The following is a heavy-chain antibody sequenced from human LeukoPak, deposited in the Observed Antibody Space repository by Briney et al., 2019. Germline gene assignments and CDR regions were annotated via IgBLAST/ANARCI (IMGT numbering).Heavy chain of an antibody. Sequence: GRSLRLSCAASGFTFSSYGMHWVRQAPGKGLEWVARISYDESNKYHGESVKGRFTISRDNSKNTLYLQMNSLRTEDTALYYCAKDWCTTSCYLLDYWGQGTLVTVSS. CDR2: ISYDESNK. D-gene: IGHD2-2*01. J-gene: IGHJ4*02. CDR1: GFTFSSYG. V-gene: IGHV3-30*18. CDR3: AKDWCTTSCYLLDY.